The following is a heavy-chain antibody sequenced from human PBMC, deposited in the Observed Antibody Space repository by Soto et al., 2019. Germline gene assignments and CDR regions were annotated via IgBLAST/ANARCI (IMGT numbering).Heavy chain of an antibody. CDR1: GFRFDDYA. CDR2: ISWNSGSI. CDR3: ARASRSTRHLYYYYYMEI. Sequence: GGSLRLSCAGSGFRFDDYAIHWVRQAPGKGLEWVSGISWNSGSIGYADSVRGRFTISRDNAKNSLYLQMNSLRAEDTALYYCARASRSTRHLYYYYYMEIWGKGTTVTVSS. J-gene: IGHJ6*03. D-gene: IGHD6-6*01. V-gene: IGHV3-9*01.